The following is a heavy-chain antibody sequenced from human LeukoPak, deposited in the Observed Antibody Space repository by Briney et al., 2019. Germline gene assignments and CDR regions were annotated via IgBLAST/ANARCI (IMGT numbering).Heavy chain of an antibody. CDR1: GGTFSSYA. D-gene: IGHD6-19*01. Sequence: SVKVSCKASGGTFSSYAISWVRQAPGQGLEWMGGIIPIFGTANYAQKFQGRVTITTDESTSTAYMELGSLRSEDTAVYYCARARDYSSGWYGPNFDYWGQGTLVTVSS. J-gene: IGHJ4*02. CDR2: IIPIFGTA. V-gene: IGHV1-69*05. CDR3: ARARDYSSGWYGPNFDY.